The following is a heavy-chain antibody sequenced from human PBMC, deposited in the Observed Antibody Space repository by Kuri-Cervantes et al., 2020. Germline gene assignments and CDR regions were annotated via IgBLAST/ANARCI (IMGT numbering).Heavy chain of an antibody. CDR3: ARRSVYDSKLLGAFDI. V-gene: IGHV3-73*01. J-gene: IGHJ3*02. Sequence: GGSLRLSCAASGFIFSGSAIHWLRQASGKGLEWVGRIRSKGNNYATGYGASVKGRFTISRDNAKNSLYLQMNSLRAEDTAVYYCARRSVYDSKLLGAFDIWGQGTMVTVSS. CDR2: IRSKGNNYAT. CDR1: GFIFSGSA. D-gene: IGHD3-22*01.